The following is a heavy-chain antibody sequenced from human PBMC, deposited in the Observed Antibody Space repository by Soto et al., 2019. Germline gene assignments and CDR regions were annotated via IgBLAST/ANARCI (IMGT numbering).Heavy chain of an antibody. D-gene: IGHD6-25*01. CDR2: IYSGGYT. CDR1: GFTVSNNY. J-gene: IGHJ4*02. Sequence: EVQLVESGGGLIQPGGSLRLSCAVSGFTVSNNYMSWVRQAPGKGLEGVSVIYSGGYTAYGDSVKGRFTISRDNSKNTLYIQRNGRGAADTAVYYGGPQRGGGGYWGQGTLVTVSS. CDR3: GPQRGGGGY. V-gene: IGHV3-53*01.